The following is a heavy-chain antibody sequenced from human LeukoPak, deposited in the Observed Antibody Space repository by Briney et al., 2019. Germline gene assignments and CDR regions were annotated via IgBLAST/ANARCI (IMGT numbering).Heavy chain of an antibody. CDR2: ISYNGDST. V-gene: IGHV3-64D*09. J-gene: IGHJ4*02. CDR3: VKGFQWIRERFDY. D-gene: IGHD5-18*01. Sequence: GGSLRLSCSASGFTFSSYAMYWVRQAPGKGLEYVSAISYNGDSTYHADSVKGRFTISRDNSKNTLYLQMSSLRAEDTAVYYCVKGFQWIRERFDYWGQGTLVTVSS. CDR1: GFTFSSYA.